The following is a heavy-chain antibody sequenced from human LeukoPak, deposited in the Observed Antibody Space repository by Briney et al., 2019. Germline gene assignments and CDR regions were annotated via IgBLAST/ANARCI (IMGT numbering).Heavy chain of an antibody. CDR1: GYTLTELS. Sequence: GASVKVSCKVSGYTLTELSMHWVRQAPGKGLEWMGGFDPEDGETIYAQKFQGRVTMTEDTSTDTAYMELSSLRSEDTAVYYCATPRGAAAANAAFDIWGRGTMVTVSS. CDR2: FDPEDGET. J-gene: IGHJ3*02. CDR3: ATPRGAAAANAAFDI. D-gene: IGHD6-13*01. V-gene: IGHV1-24*01.